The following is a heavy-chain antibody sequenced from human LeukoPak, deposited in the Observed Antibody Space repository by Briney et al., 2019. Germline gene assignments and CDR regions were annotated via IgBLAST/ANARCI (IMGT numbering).Heavy chain of an antibody. Sequence: GESLRLSCAASGFTFSNYWMHWVRQAPGKGLVWVSRINFDGSRTTYADSVKGRFTFSRDNAKNTLHLQMDSLRAEDTAVYYCARETSTGFDYWGQGTLVTVSS. CDR3: ARETSTGFDY. CDR1: GFTFSNYW. D-gene: IGHD4-11*01. CDR2: INFDGSRT. J-gene: IGHJ4*02. V-gene: IGHV3-74*03.